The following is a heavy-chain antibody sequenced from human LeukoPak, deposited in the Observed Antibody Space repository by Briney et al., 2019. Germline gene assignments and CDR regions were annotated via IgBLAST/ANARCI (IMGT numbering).Heavy chain of an antibody. D-gene: IGHD6-13*01. CDR1: GFTFSSYG. CDR3: AKAGYSSSWYFDY. V-gene: IGHV3-23*01. CDR2: ISGSGGST. J-gene: IGHJ4*02. Sequence: PGGSLRLSCAASGFTFSSYGMSWVRQAPGKGLEWVSAISGSGGSTYYADSVKGRFTISRDNSKNMLYPQMNSLRAEDTAIYYCAKAGYSSSWYFDYWGQGTLVTVSS.